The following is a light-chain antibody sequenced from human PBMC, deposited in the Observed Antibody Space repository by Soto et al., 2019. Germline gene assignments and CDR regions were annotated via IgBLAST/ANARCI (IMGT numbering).Light chain of an antibody. CDR1: SSDVGAYNY. Sequence: QSALTQPAAVSGSPGQSITISCTGTSSDVGAYNYVSWYQQHPGKAPKLMIFEVSDRPSGVSNRFSGSKSGNTASLTISGRQAEDEADYYCSSYTSSNTLVFGGGTKVTV. CDR2: EVS. CDR3: SSYTSSNTLV. J-gene: IGLJ2*01. V-gene: IGLV2-14*01.